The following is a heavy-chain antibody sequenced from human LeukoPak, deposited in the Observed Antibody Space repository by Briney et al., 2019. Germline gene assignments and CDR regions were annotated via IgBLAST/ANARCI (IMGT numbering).Heavy chain of an antibody. CDR2: MNPNSGNT. CDR1: GYTFTSYD. V-gene: IGHV1-8*01. J-gene: IGHJ3*02. CDR3: ATYSSSWLNDGFDI. Sequence: GASVKVSCKASGYTFTSYDINWVRQATGQGLEWMGWMNPNSGNTGYAQKFQGRVTMTRNTSISTAYMELSSLRSEDTAVYYCATYSSSWLNDGFDIWGQGTMVTVSS. D-gene: IGHD6-13*01.